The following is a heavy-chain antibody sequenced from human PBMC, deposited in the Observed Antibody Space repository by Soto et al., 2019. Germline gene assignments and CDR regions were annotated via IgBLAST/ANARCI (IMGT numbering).Heavy chain of an antibody. V-gene: IGHV4-59*01. CDR2: IYYSGST. Sequence: SETLSLTCTVSGGSISSYYWSWIRQPPGKGLEWIGYIYYSGSTNYNPSLKSRVTISVDTSKNQFSLKLSSVTAADTAVYYCARGSIDVLRFLEWSANWFDPWGQGTLVTVSS. J-gene: IGHJ5*02. CDR3: ARGSIDVLRFLEWSANWFDP. CDR1: GGSISSYY. D-gene: IGHD3-3*01.